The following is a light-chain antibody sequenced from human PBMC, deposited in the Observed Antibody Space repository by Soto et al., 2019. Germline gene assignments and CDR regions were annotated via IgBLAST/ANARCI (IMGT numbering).Light chain of an antibody. J-gene: IGLJ1*01. CDR2: DNN. CDR3: GTWYSSLSAGV. Sequence: QSALTQPPPVSATPAQTLTISCSGSNSNIGNNYVSWYQQLPGTAPKLHIYDNNNRPSEIPDRFSGSKSGTSATLGITGLQTGDEADYYCGTWYSSLSAGVFGTGTKSPS. CDR1: NSNIGNNY. V-gene: IGLV1-51*01.